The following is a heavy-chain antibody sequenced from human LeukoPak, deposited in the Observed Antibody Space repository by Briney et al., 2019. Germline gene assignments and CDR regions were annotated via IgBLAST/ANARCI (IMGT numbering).Heavy chain of an antibody. V-gene: IGHV3-48*03. CDR1: GFTFSSYE. D-gene: IGHD2-15*01. CDR2: ISSSGSTI. CDR3: VPLKGDIAVVVY. J-gene: IGHJ4*02. Sequence: GGSLRLSCAASGFTFSSYEMNWVRQAPGKGLEWVSYISSSGSTIYYADSVKGRFTISRDNSKNTLYLQMNSLRVEDTAVYYCVPLKGDIAVVVYWGQGTLVTVSS.